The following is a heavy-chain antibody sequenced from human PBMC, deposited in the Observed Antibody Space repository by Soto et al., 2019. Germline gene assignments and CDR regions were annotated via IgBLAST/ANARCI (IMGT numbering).Heavy chain of an antibody. J-gene: IGHJ2*01. V-gene: IGHV3-23*01. CDR1: GLTFSSYA. CDR2: ISGSGGST. Sequence: EVQLLESGGGLVQPGGSLRLSCAASGLTFSSYAMSWVRQAPGKGLEWVSAISGSGGSTYYADSVKGRFTISRDNSKSTLYLQMNSLRAEDTAVYYCAKGGGYSPYWYFDLWGRGTLVTVSS. D-gene: IGHD3-22*01. CDR3: AKGGGYSPYWYFDL.